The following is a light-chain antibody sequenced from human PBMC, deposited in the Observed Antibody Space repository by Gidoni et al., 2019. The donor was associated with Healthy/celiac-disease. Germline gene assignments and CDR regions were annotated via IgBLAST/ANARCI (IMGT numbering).Light chain of an antibody. Sequence: DIVMTQSPASLAVSLVERATINCKSSQSVLYSYNNKNYLAWYQQKPGQPPKLLIYWASTRESGVPDRFSGSGSGTDFTLTISSLQAEDVAVYYCQQYYSTPSFGGGTKVEIK. CDR3: QQYYSTPS. CDR1: QSVLYSYNNKNY. CDR2: WAS. J-gene: IGKJ4*01. V-gene: IGKV4-1*01.